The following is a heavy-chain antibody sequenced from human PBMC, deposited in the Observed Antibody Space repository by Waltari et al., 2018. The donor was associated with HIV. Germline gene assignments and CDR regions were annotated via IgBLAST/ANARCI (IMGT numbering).Heavy chain of an antibody. J-gene: IGHJ4*02. CDR1: GYTLTELS. V-gene: IGHV1-24*01. CDR3: ATGGHYYDSSGYFTFDY. D-gene: IGHD3-22*01. Sequence: QVQLVQSGAEVKKPGASVKVSCKVSGYTLTELSMPWLRRAPGKGLEWMGGFDPEDGETIYAQKFQGRVTMTEDTSTDTAYMELSSLRSEDTAVYYCATGGHYYDSSGYFTFDYWGQGTLVTVSS. CDR2: FDPEDGET.